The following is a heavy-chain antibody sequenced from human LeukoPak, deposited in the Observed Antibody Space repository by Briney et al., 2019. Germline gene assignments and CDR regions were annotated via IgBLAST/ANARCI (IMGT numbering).Heavy chain of an antibody. CDR1: GGSISSYY. CDR3: AMGVGATTGY. D-gene: IGHD1-26*01. Sequence: SETLSLTCTVSGGSISSYYWSWIRQPPGKGLEWIGYIYYSGSTNYDPSLKSRVTISVDTSKNQFSLKLSSVTAADTAVYYCAMGVGATTGYWGQGTLVTVSS. V-gene: IGHV4-59*01. CDR2: IYYSGST. J-gene: IGHJ4*02.